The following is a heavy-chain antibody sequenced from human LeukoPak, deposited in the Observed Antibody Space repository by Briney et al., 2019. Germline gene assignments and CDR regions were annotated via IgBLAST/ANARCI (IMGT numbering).Heavy chain of an antibody. Sequence: SETLSLTCTVSGGSISSSSYYWGWIRQPPGKGLEWIGSIYNSGSTYHNPSLKIRVTISIDTSKNQFSLNLRSVTAADSAVYYCARHSSGYYYSPFDYWGEGRLVTVSS. V-gene: IGHV4-39*01. CDR1: GGSISSSSYY. D-gene: IGHD3-22*01. J-gene: IGHJ4*02. CDR3: ARHSSGYYYSPFDY. CDR2: IYNSGST.